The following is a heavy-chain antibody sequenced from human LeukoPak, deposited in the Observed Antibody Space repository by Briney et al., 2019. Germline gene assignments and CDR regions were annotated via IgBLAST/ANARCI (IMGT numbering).Heavy chain of an antibody. J-gene: IGHJ4*02. D-gene: IGHD5-18*01. Sequence: GGSLRLSCAASGLAFSTYRMNWVRQAPGKGLEWISDISSGSSTIYYADSVKGRFTISRDNAKNSLYLQMNSLRDEDTAVYYCARAQGGKIQLWDYYFDYWGQGTLVTVSS. CDR1: GLAFSTYR. V-gene: IGHV3-48*02. CDR3: ARAQGGKIQLWDYYFDY. CDR2: ISSGSSTI.